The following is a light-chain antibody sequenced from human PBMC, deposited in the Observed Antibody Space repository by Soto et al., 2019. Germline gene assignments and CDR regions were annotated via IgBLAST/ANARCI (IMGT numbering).Light chain of an antibody. Sequence: EIVMTQSPATLSVSPGERATLSCRASQSVSSNLAWYQQKPGQAPRLLISATSTRATGIPDRFSGSASGTDFTLTISGLEPEDFAVYYCQQYGTSPRTFGQGTKVDI. V-gene: IGKV3D-15*02. J-gene: IGKJ1*01. CDR2: ATS. CDR1: QSVSSN. CDR3: QQYGTSPRT.